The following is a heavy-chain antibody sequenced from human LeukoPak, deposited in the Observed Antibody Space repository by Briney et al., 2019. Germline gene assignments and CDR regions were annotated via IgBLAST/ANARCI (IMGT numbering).Heavy chain of an antibody. D-gene: IGHD5-24*01. Sequence: ASVKVSCNASGYTFTTYYMHWARQAPGQGLVWMGLINPSGGGTRYAQKFQGRVTMTRDTSTSTVYMELSSLRSEDTAVYYCASGYKTVSVFDHWGQGTLVTVSS. V-gene: IGHV1-46*01. CDR3: ASGYKTVSVFDH. CDR1: GYTFTTYY. CDR2: INPSGGGT. J-gene: IGHJ4*02.